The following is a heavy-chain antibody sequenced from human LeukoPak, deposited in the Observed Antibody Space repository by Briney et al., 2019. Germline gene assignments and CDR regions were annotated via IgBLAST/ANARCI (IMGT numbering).Heavy chain of an antibody. V-gene: IGHV3-72*01. J-gene: IGHJ4*02. CDR3: VKDSSFWTFDY. Sequence: GGSLTLSCAASGFTFSNYYMDWVRQAPGKGLEGVGRAKNKADSYTIEYAGSVRGRFTISRDDSKNSLYLQMNSLKTEDTAVYYCVKDSSFWTFDYWGQGTLVTVS. CDR2: AKNKADSYTI. CDR1: GFTFSNYY. D-gene: IGHD6-6*01.